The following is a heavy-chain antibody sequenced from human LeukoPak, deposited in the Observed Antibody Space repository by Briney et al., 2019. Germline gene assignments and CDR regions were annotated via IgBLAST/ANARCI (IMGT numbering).Heavy chain of an antibody. J-gene: IGHJ4*02. CDR1: GFTFSSYS. CDR2: ISSSSSYI. V-gene: IGHV3-21*01. D-gene: IGHD3-16*02. Sequence: PGGSLRLSCAASGFTFSSYSMNWVRQAPGKGLEWVSSISSSSSYIYYADSVKGRFTISRDNAKNSLYLQMNSLRAEDTAVYYCARRAMRLGELSLKGTFDYWGQGTLVTVSS. CDR3: ARRAMRLGELSLKGTFDY.